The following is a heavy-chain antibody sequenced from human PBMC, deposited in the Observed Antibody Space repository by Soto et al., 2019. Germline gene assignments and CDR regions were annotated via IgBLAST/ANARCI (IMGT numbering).Heavy chain of an antibody. CDR1: CSSISSGSY. D-gene: IGHD3-10*01. CDR2: IYHGGTT. V-gene: IGHV4-38-2*02. Sequence: PAEPLSLTCTASCSSISSGSYWAWIRQPPGKGPEWIASIYHGGTTFYNPSLKSRITISVDTSNNQFSLKLTSVTAADTAVYYYAMVHVMVVEASNLDVWGQGTTVTVSS. CDR3: AMVHVMVVEASNLDV. J-gene: IGHJ6*02.